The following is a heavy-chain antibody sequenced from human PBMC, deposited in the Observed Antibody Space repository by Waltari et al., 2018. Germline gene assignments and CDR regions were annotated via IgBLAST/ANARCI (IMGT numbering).Heavy chain of an antibody. V-gene: IGHV4-34*01. D-gene: IGHD3-9*01. CDR3: ARGLTIFPY. J-gene: IGHJ4*02. CDR1: GGSFSGYY. CDR2: INHSGST. Sequence: QVQLQQWGAGLLKPSETLSLTCAVYGGSFSGYYWSWIRQPPGKGLEWIGEINHSGSTNDNPSLKSLVTISVDTSKNQFSLKLSSVTAADTAVYYCARGLTIFPYWGQGTLVTVSS.